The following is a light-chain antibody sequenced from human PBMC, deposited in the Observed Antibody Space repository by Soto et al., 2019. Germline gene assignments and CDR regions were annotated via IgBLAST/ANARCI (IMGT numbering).Light chain of an antibody. CDR2: GAS. V-gene: IGKV3-20*01. CDR1: QSVSGTY. CDR3: QQYGSSPRT. J-gene: IGKJ1*01. Sequence: EIVLTQSPGTLSLSPGERATLSCRASQSVSGTYLAWYQQKPGQAPRLLIYGASSRATGIPDRFSGSGSGTDFSGRGSGTDFTLTISRLEPEDFAVYYCQQYGSSPRTFGQGTKVEIK.